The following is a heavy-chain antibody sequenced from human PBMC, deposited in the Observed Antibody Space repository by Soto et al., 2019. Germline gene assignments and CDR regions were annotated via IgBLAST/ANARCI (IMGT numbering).Heavy chain of an antibody. CDR1: GFTFSRYG. Sequence: EVQLSESGGGLVQPGGSLRLSCAASGFTFSRYGMSWVRQAPGKGLEWVSAITGSGDSTYYADSVKGRFTISRDSSNNTVYLQMNSFQADDKAVYYCVKLRLELLYLDSWGLGALVIVSS. CDR3: VKLRLELLYLDS. CDR2: ITGSGDST. J-gene: IGHJ4*02. V-gene: IGHV3-23*01. D-gene: IGHD1-7*01.